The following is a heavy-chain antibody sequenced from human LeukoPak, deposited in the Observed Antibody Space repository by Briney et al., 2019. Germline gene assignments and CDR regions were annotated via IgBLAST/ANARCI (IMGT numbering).Heavy chain of an antibody. V-gene: IGHV3-30*18. CDR1: GFTFSSYG. J-gene: IGHJ4*02. CDR2: ISYDGSNK. Sequence: GSLRLSCAASGFTFSSYGMHWVRQAPGKGLEWVAVISYDGSNKYYADSVKGRFTISRDNSKNTLYLQMNSLRAEDTAVYYCAKDRRRYCSGGSCYPDYWGQGTLVTVSS. CDR3: AKDRRRYCSGGSCYPDY. D-gene: IGHD2-15*01.